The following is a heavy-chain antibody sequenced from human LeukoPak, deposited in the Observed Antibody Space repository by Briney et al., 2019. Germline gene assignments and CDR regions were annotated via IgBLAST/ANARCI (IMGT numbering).Heavy chain of an antibody. CDR1: GGSISSSSYY. D-gene: IGHD6-13*01. CDR3: ARGGTDRSSWYYFDY. J-gene: IGHJ4*02. V-gene: IGHV4-39*01. Sequence: PSETLSLTCTVSGGSISSSSYYWGWIRQPPGKGLEWIGSIYYSGSTYYNPSLKSRVTISVDTSKNQFSLKLSSVTAADTAVYYCARGGTDRSSWYYFDYWGQGTLVTVSS. CDR2: IYYSGST.